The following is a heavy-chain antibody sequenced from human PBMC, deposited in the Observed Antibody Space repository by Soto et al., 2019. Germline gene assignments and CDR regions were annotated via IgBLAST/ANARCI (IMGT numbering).Heavy chain of an antibody. CDR1: GFTFSSYS. V-gene: IGHV3-48*02. J-gene: IGHJ6*02. CDR3: ARGGARDCSGGSCYDYYYGMDV. CDR2: ISSYSSTI. D-gene: IGHD2-15*01. Sequence: EVQLVESGGGLVQPGGSLRLSCAASGFTFSSYSMNWVRQAPGKGLEWVSYISSYSSTIYYADSAKGRFTISRDNAKNSLYLQMNSLRDEDTAVYYCARGGARDCSGGSCYDYYYGMDVWGQGTTVTVSS.